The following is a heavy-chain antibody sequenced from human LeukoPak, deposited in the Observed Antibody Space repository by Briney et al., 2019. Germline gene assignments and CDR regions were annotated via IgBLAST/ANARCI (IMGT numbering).Heavy chain of an antibody. Sequence: ASVKVSCKASGYTFTGYYMHWVRQAPGQGLEWMGWINPNSGGTNYAQKFQGRVTMTRDTSISTAYMEPSRLRSDDTAVYYCARDSGTTMVLFDIWGQGTMVTVSS. CDR2: INPNSGGT. J-gene: IGHJ3*02. V-gene: IGHV1-2*02. D-gene: IGHD4/OR15-4a*01. CDR1: GYTFTGYY. CDR3: ARDSGTTMVLFDI.